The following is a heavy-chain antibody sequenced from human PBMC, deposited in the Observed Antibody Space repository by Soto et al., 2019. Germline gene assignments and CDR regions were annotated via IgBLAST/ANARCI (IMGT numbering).Heavy chain of an antibody. CDR2: ISGSGGST. CDR1: GFTFSSYA. J-gene: IGHJ4*02. V-gene: IGHV3-23*01. CDR3: AKVPLSVYCSGGSCYN. Sequence: EVQLLESGGGLVQPGGSLRLSCAASGFTFSSYAMSWVRQAPGKGLEWVSAISGSGGSTYYADSVKGRFTISRDNSKSTRDREMNSLRAEDTAVYYCAKVPLSVYCSGGSCYNRGQGTLVTVSS. D-gene: IGHD2-15*01.